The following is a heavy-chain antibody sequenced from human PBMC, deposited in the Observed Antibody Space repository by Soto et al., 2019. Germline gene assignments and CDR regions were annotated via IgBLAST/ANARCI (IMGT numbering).Heavy chain of an antibody. CDR2: ISYDGSNK. Sequence: GGSLRLSCSASGFTFSSYVMHWVRQSPGKGLEWVAVISYDGSNKYYADSVKGRFTISRDNSKNTLYLQMNSLRAEDTAVYYCAKEEFGVDVWGHGTKGTVYS. V-gene: IGHV3-30*18. CDR3: AKEEFGVDV. D-gene: IGHD3-10*01. CDR1: GFTFSSYV. J-gene: IGHJ6*02.